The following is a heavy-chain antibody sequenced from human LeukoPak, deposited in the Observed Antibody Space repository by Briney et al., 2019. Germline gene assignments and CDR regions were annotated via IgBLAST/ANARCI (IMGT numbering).Heavy chain of an antibody. CDR3: ANRIPGHPAEDAFDI. Sequence: ASVKVSCKDSLGTFSCYVLSWVRQAPGQGRAWMGRIIPIFGTANHAQKFQGRVTLTTDESTSTAYMELSSLRSEDTAVYYCANRIPGHPAEDAFDIWGQGTMVTVSS. CDR2: IIPIFGTA. J-gene: IGHJ3*02. V-gene: IGHV1-69*05. D-gene: IGHD2-15*01. CDR1: LGTFSCYV.